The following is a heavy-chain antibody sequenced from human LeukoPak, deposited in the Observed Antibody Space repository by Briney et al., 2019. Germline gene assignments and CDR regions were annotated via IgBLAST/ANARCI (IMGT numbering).Heavy chain of an antibody. Sequence: GGSLRLSCAASGFTFSSYDMHWVRQPTGKGLEWVSAIGAAGDPYYPGSVKGRFTISRENAKNSLYLQMNSLRAGDTAVYYCAGALSSGWYVFDYWGQGTLVTVSS. D-gene: IGHD6-19*01. J-gene: IGHJ4*02. V-gene: IGHV3-13*05. CDR2: IGAAGDP. CDR1: GFTFSSYD. CDR3: AGALSSGWYVFDY.